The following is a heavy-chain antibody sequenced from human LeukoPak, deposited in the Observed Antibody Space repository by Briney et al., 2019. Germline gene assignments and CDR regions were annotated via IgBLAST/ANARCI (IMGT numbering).Heavy chain of an antibody. Sequence: PGGSLRLSCAASGFTFSSYWMSWVRQAPGKGLEWVANIKQDGSEKYYVDPVKGRFTISRDNAKNSLYLQMNSLRAEDTAVYYCARSFDGFGYSGYDLDYWGQGTLVTVSP. CDR1: GFTFSSYW. CDR2: IKQDGSEK. D-gene: IGHD5-12*01. V-gene: IGHV3-7*01. J-gene: IGHJ4*02. CDR3: ARSFDGFGYSGYDLDY.